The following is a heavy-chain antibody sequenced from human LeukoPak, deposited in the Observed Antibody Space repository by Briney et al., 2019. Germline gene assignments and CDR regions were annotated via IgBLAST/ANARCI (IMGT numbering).Heavy chain of an antibody. CDR3: ARGRRLRRAGGYYYYYYMDV. Sequence: GASVKVSCKASGYTFTGYYLHWVRQAPGQGLEWMGCVNPNSGDTNYAQKFQGSVTMTRDTSISTVYMELSRLRSDDTAVYYCARGRRLRRAGGYYYYYYMDVWGKGTTVTVSS. D-gene: IGHD4-17*01. J-gene: IGHJ6*03. CDR1: GYTFTGYY. CDR2: VNPNSGDT. V-gene: IGHV1-2*02.